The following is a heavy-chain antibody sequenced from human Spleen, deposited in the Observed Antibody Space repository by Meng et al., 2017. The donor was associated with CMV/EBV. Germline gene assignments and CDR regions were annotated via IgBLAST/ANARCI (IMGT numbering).Heavy chain of an antibody. D-gene: IGHD6-19*01. V-gene: IGHV3-13*01. J-gene: IGHJ4*02. CDR3: AKDSSSGHPNY. Sequence: GESLKISCAASGFTFSRYDMHWVRQTTGKGLEWVSAIGTAGDTYYPGSVKGRFTISRDNSKNTLYLQMNSLRAEDTAVYYCAKDSSSGHPNYWGQGTLVTVSS. CDR1: GFTFSRYD. CDR2: IGTAGDT.